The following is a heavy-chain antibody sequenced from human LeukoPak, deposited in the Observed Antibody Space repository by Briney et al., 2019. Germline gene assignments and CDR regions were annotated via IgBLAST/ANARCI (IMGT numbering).Heavy chain of an antibody. J-gene: IGHJ6*02. V-gene: IGHV3-11*01. D-gene: IGHD1-1*01. CDR3: ARDLDGYYYYGMDV. CDR1: GFTFSDYY. Sequence: PGGSLRLSCAASGFTFSDYYMSWIRQAPGRGLGWVSYISSSGSTIYYADSVKGRFTISRDNAKNSLYLQMNSLRAEDTAVYYCARDLDGYYYYGMDVWGQGTTVTVSS. CDR2: ISSSGSTI.